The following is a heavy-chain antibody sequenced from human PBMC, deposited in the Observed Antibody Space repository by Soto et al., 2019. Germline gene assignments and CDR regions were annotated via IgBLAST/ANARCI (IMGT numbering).Heavy chain of an antibody. CDR2: ISLYSDST. V-gene: IGHV1-18*01. CDR3: ARVVPGAEAWFGP. Sequence: ASVKVSCKTSGYTFSNYGITWVRQAPGQPLEWLGWISLYSDSTNYAQKFQGRVSMTTDTSTTTAYMELRSLRSDDTAVYYCARVVPGAEAWFGPWGQGTLVTVSS. J-gene: IGHJ5*02. D-gene: IGHD2-2*01. CDR1: GYTFSNYG.